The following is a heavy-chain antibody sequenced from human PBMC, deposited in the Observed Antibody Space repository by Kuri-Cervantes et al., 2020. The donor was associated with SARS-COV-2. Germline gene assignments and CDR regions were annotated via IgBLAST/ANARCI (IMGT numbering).Heavy chain of an antibody. CDR3: ARANNWNFDY. CDR1: GYTFTSYD. J-gene: IGHJ4*02. D-gene: IGHD1-20*01. Sequence: ASVKVSCKASGYTFTSYDINWVRQATGQGLEWMGWINPNSGGTNYAQKFQGRVTMTRDTSISTAYMELSSLRSEDTAVYYCARANNWNFDYWGQGTLVTVSS. V-gene: IGHV1-2*02. CDR2: INPNSGGT.